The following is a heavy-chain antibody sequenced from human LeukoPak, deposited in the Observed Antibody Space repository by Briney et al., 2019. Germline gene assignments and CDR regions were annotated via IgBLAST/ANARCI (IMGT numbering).Heavy chain of an antibody. V-gene: IGHV3-21*04. D-gene: IGHD2-15*01. CDR1: GFTFSSYS. J-gene: IGHJ4*02. CDR3: AKDPRNVVVVAAIGY. Sequence: GGSLRLSCAASGFTFSSYSMTWVRQAPGKGLEWVSSISSSSSYIYYADSVRGRFTISRDNSKNTLYLQMNSLRAEDTAVYYCAKDPRNVVVVAAIGYWGQGTLVTVSS. CDR2: ISSSSSYI.